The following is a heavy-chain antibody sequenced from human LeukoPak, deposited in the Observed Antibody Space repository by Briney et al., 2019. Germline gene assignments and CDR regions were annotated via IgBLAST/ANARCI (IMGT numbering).Heavy chain of an antibody. CDR2: IYHSGST. CDR3: ARHGSGFYFDY. D-gene: IGHD3-10*01. J-gene: IGHJ4*02. V-gene: IGHV4-4*02. CDR1: GGPISNW. Sequence: SETLSLTCAVSGGPISNWWSWVRQPPGKGLEWIGEIYHSGSTNYNPSLKSRVTISVDKSKNQFSLKLSSVTAADTAVYYCARHGSGFYFDYWGQGTLVTVSS.